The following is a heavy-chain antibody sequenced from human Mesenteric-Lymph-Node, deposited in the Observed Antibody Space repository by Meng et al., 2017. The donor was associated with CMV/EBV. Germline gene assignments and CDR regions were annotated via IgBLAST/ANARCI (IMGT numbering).Heavy chain of an antibody. CDR3: GRDHGANLMDV. D-gene: IGHD4/OR15-4a*01. CDR2: ISDGSSG. V-gene: IGHV3-74*03. CDR1: GFTFGDYA. Sequence: GGSLRLSCTTSGFTFGDYAMSWVRQAPGRGLEWVSRISDGSSGTYADSVKGRFTISRDNTMNMLYLEMDNLRVEDTAIYYCGRDHGANLMDVWGQGTTVTVSS. J-gene: IGHJ6*02.